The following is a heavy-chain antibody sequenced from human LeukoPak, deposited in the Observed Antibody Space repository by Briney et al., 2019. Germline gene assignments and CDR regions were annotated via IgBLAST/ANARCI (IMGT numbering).Heavy chain of an antibody. CDR2: IYASGCA. J-gene: IGHJ4*02. Sequence: SQTLSLTCTVSGGSIISGSYDWRSIRQPAGKGLWWIGRIYASGCANCNPALKSRVTMSVDTSKNQCSLKLGSVTAADTAVYYCSRVSVAATNSFDYWGQGTLVTVSS. D-gene: IGHD1-26*01. CDR1: GGSIISGSYD. CDR3: SRVSVAATNSFDY. V-gene: IGHV4-61*02.